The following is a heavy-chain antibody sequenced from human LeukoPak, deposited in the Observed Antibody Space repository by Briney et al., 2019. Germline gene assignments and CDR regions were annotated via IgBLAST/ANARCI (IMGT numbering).Heavy chain of an antibody. CDR2: ISGSGGST. V-gene: IGHV3-23*01. Sequence: PGGSLRLSCAASGFTFSSYAMSWVRQAPGKGLEWVSAISGSGGSTYYADSVKGRFTISRDNSKNTLYLQMNSLRAEDTAVYYCAKSLNPFEYSSSSFDYWGQGTLVTVSS. D-gene: IGHD6-6*01. CDR3: AKSLNPFEYSSSSFDY. CDR1: GFTFSSYA. J-gene: IGHJ4*02.